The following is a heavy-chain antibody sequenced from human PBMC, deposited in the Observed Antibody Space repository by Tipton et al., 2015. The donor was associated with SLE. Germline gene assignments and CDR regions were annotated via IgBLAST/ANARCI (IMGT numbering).Heavy chain of an antibody. V-gene: IGHV4-4*07. CDR3: ARGALTSGWYMHYFDS. CDR2: IYPTGSSGNT. J-gene: IGHJ4*02. CDR1: GGSTSSYF. Sequence: TLSLTCTFSGGSTSSYFWTWLRQPAGKGLEWIGRIYPTGSSGNTNYNPSLESRVTISLDTSKNQFSLKLTSVTAADTAVYYCARGALTSGWYMHYFDSWGQGTLVTVSS. D-gene: IGHD6-19*01.